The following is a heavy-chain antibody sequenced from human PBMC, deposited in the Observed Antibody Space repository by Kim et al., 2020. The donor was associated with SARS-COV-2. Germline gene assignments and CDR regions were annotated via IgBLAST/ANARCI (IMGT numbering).Heavy chain of an antibody. J-gene: IGHJ4*01. D-gene: IGHD1-26*01. Sequence: SETLSLTCTVSGDSLIDTNYYWGWVRQPPGKGLEWLGAAYYSGSTYYNPSLKSRVTISLDTSKNHFSLKLSSVTATDTALYYCARLDWSSSSPLFDYWG. CDR3: ARLDWSSSSPLFDY. V-gene: IGHV4-39*02. CDR1: GDSLIDTNYY. CDR2: AYYSGST.